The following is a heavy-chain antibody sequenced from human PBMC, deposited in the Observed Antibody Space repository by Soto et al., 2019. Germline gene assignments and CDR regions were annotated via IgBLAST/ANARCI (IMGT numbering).Heavy chain of an antibody. J-gene: IGHJ5*02. D-gene: IGHD6-13*01. CDR2: INAANGDT. CDR1: RYTFTSYG. CDR3: VRRHVLATGIDWFDP. V-gene: IGHV1-3*01. Sequence: SVKVCFKGTRYTFTSYGIHWVRQAPGQRLEWMGWINAANGDTKYSPKFQGRVTITRDTSASTAYTELSSLRSEDTAVYYCVRRHVLATGIDWFDPWGQGTLVTVSS.